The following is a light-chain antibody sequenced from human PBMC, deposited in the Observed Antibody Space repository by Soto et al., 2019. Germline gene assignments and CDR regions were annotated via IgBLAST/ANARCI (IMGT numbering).Light chain of an antibody. CDR3: KQRSNWLN. CDR2: DAS. Sequence: EIVMTQSPATLSVSPGEIATLSCSASQSVSILLAWYQQKPGQAPRLLIYDASNRATGIPARFSGSGSGTDFALTISSLEPEDFAVYYCKQRSNWLNFGGGTKVDIK. V-gene: IGKV3-11*01. J-gene: IGKJ4*01. CDR1: QSVSIL.